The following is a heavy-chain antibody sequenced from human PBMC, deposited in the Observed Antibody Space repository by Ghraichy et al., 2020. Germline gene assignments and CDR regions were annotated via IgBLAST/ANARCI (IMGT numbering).Heavy chain of an antibody. J-gene: IGHJ4*02. D-gene: IGHD6-13*01. CDR3: ARDRTAAAGYCFDY. Sequence: SETLSLTCTVSGGSISSYYWSWIRQPPGKGLEWIGYIYYSGSTNYNPSLKSRATISVDTSKNQLSLKLSSVTAADTAVYFCARDRTAAAGYCFDYWGQGTLVTVSS. V-gene: IGHV4-59*01. CDR1: GGSISSYY. CDR2: IYYSGST.